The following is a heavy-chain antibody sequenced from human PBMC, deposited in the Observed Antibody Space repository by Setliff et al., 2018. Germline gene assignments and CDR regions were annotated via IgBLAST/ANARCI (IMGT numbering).Heavy chain of an antibody. D-gene: IGHD3-16*01. J-gene: IGHJ2*01. V-gene: IGHV3-33*01. Sequence: GGSLRLSCAASGLTLINNGFHWVRQAPGKGLEWVAIIWHDGTNKYYADSVKGRFDISRDSSKNTVYLQMNSLRTEDTAVYYCARDSTWYWYFDLWGRGTLVTVSS. CDR3: ARDSTWYWYFDL. CDR2: IWHDGTNK. CDR1: GLTLINNG.